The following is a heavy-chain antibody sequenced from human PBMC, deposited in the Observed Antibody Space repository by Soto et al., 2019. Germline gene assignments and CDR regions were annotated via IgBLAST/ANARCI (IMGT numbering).Heavy chain of an antibody. D-gene: IGHD2-15*01. V-gene: IGHV1-8*02. CDR2: MNPNAGNT. Sequence: ASVKVSCKASGYTFTSYYMHWVRQAPGQGLEWMGWMNPNAGNTGYAQKFQGRVTMTRNTSISTAYMELSSLGSGDTAVYYCWCGCNHCSVCSCYSVWFDSWCQEPPVSVSS. CDR3: WCGCNHCSVCSCYSVWFDS. J-gene: IGHJ5*01. CDR1: GYTFTSYY.